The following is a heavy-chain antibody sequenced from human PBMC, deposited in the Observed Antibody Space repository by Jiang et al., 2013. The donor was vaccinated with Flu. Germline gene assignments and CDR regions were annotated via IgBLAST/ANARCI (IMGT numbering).Heavy chain of an antibody. V-gene: IGHV4-34*01. Sequence: TLSLTCAVYGGSFSGYYWSWIRQPPGKGLEWIGEINHSGSTNYNPSLKSRVTISVDTSKNQFSLKLSSVTAADTAVYYCARTLWAFDYWGQGTLVTVSS. CDR3: ARTLWAFDY. CDR1: GGSFSGYY. J-gene: IGHJ4*02. CDR2: INHSGST. D-gene: IGHD3-16*01.